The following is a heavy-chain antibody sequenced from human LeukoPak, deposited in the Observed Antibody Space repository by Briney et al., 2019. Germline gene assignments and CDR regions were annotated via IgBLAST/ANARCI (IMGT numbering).Heavy chain of an antibody. CDR1: GFTFDDYA. V-gene: IGHV3-9*01. Sequence: PGGSLRLSCSASGFTFDDYAMHWVRQAPGKGLEWVSGISWNSDSIGYADSVKGRFTISRDNAKNSLYLQMNSLRAEDTAFYYCAKEFSGTWSLDYWGQGTLVTVSS. D-gene: IGHD6-13*01. CDR3: AKEFSGTWSLDY. J-gene: IGHJ4*02. CDR2: ISWNSDSI.